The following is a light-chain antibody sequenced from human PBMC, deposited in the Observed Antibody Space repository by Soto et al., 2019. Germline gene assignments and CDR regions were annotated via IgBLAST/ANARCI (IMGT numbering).Light chain of an antibody. CDR3: QQYASSAIT. J-gene: IGKJ5*01. Sequence: EIVLTQSPDTLSLSPGERATLSCRASQSVSSNLAWYQQKPGQAPRLLIYGASTRATGIPARFSGSGSGTDFTLTINKLEPEDFAVYYCQQYASSAITFGQGTRLEI. V-gene: IGKV3-20*01. CDR2: GAS. CDR1: QSVSSN.